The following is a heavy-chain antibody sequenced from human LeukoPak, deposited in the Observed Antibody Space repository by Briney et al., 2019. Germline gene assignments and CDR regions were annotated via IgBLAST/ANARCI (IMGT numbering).Heavy chain of an antibody. Sequence: PGGSLRLSCAASGFTFSSYSMTWVRQAPGKGLEWVSTILGNGGDTYYADSVRGRFTISRDNSKHTLYLQMNSLRADDTAVYYCAKRNSGTVGFDYWGQGTLVTVSS. D-gene: IGHD4-23*01. J-gene: IGHJ4*02. CDR2: ILGNGGDT. CDR3: AKRNSGTVGFDY. CDR1: GFTFSSYS. V-gene: IGHV3-23*01.